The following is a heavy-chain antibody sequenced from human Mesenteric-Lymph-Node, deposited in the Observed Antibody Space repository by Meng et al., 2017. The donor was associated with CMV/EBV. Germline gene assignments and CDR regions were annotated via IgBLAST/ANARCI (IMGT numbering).Heavy chain of an antibody. D-gene: IGHD3-10*01. Sequence: ASVKVSCKASGYTFTSYYMHWVRQAPGQGLEWMGIINPSGGSTSYAQKFQGRVTMTRDTSATTVYMELSSLRFEDTAVYYCARSRAQGSGSSSNWGQGTLVTVSS. J-gene: IGHJ4*02. CDR2: INPSGGST. CDR1: GYTFTSYY. CDR3: ARSRAQGSGSSSN. V-gene: IGHV1-46*01.